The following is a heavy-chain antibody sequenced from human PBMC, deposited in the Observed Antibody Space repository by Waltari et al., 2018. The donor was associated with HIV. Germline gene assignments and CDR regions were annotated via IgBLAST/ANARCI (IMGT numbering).Heavy chain of an antibody. V-gene: IGHV3-7*01. J-gene: IGHJ4*02. CDR1: GFTFSSYW. D-gene: IGHD6-19*01. Sequence: EVQLVESGGGLVQPGGSLRLSCAASGFTFSSYWMSWVRQAPGKGLEWVANIKQDGSEKYYVDVVKGRFTISRDNAKNSLYLQMNSLRAEDTAVYYCARDLYSSGWGYFDYWGQGTLVTVSS. CDR2: IKQDGSEK. CDR3: ARDLYSSGWGYFDY.